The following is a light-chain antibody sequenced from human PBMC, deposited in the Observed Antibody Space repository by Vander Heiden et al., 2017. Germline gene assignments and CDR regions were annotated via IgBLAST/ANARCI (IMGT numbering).Light chain of an antibody. CDR1: SSDVGCYNY. CDR2: DVS. CDR3: SSYTSSSTAV. V-gene: IGLV2-14*03. J-gene: IGLJ7*01. Sequence: QSALTQPASVSGSPGQSITISCTGTSSDVGCYNYVSWYQQHPGKAPKLMIYDVSNRPSGVSKRFSGSKPGNTASLTISGLQAEDEAHYYCSSYTSSSTAVFGGGTQLTVL.